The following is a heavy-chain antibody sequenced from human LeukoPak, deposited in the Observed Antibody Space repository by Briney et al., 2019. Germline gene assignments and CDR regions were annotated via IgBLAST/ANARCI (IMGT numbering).Heavy chain of an antibody. Sequence: SETLSLTCTVSGGSISSSSYYWGWIRQPPGKGLEWIGSIYYSGSTYYNPSLKSRVTISVDTSKNQFPLKLSSVTAADTAVYYCARHATTLRFLGSMDVWGKGTTVTVSS. CDR3: ARHATTLRFLGSMDV. J-gene: IGHJ6*04. D-gene: IGHD3-3*01. CDR2: IYYSGST. V-gene: IGHV4-39*01. CDR1: GGSISSSSYY.